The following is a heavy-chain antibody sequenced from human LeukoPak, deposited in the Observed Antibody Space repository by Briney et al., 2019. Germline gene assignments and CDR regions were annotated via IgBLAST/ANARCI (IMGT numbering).Heavy chain of an antibody. CDR2: IRYDGSNK. J-gene: IGHJ4*02. V-gene: IGHV3-30*02. Sequence: GGSLRLSCAASGFTFSSYGMHWVRQAPGKGLEWVAFIRYDGSNKYYADSVKGRFTISRDNSKNTLYLQMNSLRAEDTAVYYCAKSQYYYGSGRGFDYWGQGTLVTVSS. CDR1: GFTFSSYG. CDR3: AKSQYYYGSGRGFDY. D-gene: IGHD3-10*01.